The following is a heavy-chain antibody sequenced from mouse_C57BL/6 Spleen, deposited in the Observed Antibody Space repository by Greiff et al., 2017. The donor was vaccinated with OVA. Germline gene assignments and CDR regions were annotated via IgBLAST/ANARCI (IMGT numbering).Heavy chain of an antibody. CDR2: IYPGDGDT. CDR3: AREISNYCWYFDV. D-gene: IGHD2-5*01. J-gene: IGHJ1*03. CDR1: GYAFSSSW. V-gene: IGHV1-82*01. Sequence: QVQLKESGPELVKPGASVKISCKASGYAFSSSWMNWVKQRPGKGLEWIGRIYPGDGDTNYNGKFKGKATLTADKSSSTAYMQLSSLTSEDSAVYFCAREISNYCWYFDVWGTGTTVTVSS.